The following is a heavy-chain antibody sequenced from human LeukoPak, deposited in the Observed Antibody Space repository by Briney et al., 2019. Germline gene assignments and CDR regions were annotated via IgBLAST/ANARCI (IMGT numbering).Heavy chain of an antibody. J-gene: IGHJ4*03. D-gene: IGHD6-6*01. CDR3: ATRSSTLAAARCFDD. Sequence: SETLSLTCAVHGESLSAYFWSCIRQVPGKGLEWIGEIDHRGSSNYNPPLKSRATISVDTSKNHFSLSLTSVTAADTAVYYCATRSSTLAAARCFDDWGQGTVVTVSS. V-gene: IGHV4-34*01. CDR2: IDHRGSS. CDR1: GESLSAYF.